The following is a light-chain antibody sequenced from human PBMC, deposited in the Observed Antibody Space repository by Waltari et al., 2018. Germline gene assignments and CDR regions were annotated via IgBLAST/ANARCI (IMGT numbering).Light chain of an antibody. CDR2: DVS. Sequence: QSVLTQPASVSGSPGQSIIISCTGTYNDIGGYNSVSWFQQYPGKAPKLLRYDVSSRPSGVSNRFSGSKSGSTASLTVSGRQADDEADYYCGAYTSDSTLIFGGGTKLTVL. V-gene: IGLV2-14*03. CDR3: GAYTSDSTLI. J-gene: IGLJ2*01. CDR1: YNDIGGYNS.